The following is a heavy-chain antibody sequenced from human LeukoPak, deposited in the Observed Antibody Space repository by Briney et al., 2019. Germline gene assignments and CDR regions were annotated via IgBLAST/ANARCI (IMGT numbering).Heavy chain of an antibody. Sequence: PSETLSLTCAVYGGSFSGYYWSWIRQPRGKGMEWIGEINHSGSTNYNPSLKSRATISVDTSKNQFSLKLSSMTAADTAVYYCARQRKIAAAGTRFDYWGQGTLVTVSS. V-gene: IGHV4-34*01. CDR2: INHSGST. J-gene: IGHJ4*02. D-gene: IGHD6-13*01. CDR3: ARQRKIAAAGTRFDY. CDR1: GGSFSGYY.